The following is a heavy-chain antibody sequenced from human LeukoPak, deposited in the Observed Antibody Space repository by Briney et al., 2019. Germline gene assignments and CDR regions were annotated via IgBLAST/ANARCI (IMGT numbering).Heavy chain of an antibody. CDR3: ARLYGDPARGAFDI. CDR1: GGSISSYY. D-gene: IGHD4-17*01. CDR2: IYYSGST. V-gene: IGHV4-59*08. Sequence: PSETLSLTCTVSGGSISSYYWSWIRQPPGKGLEWIGYIYYSGSTYYNPSLKSRVTISVDTSKNQFSLKLSSVTAADTAVYYCARLYGDPARGAFDIWGQGTMVTVSS. J-gene: IGHJ3*02.